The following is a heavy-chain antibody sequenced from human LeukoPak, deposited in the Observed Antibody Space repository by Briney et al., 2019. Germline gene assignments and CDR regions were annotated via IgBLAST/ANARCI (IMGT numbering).Heavy chain of an antibody. D-gene: IGHD2-2*01. CDR3: ARGRNVVVPAAVVNWFDP. CDR1: GYTFTNYA. V-gene: IGHV1-3*03. J-gene: IGHJ5*02. CDR2: INAGNGNT. Sequence: ASVKVSCKASGYTFTNYAMHWVRQAPGQRLEWMGWINAGNGNTKYSQEFQGRVTITRDTSASTAYMELSGLRSEDMAVYYCARGRNVVVPAAVVNWFDPWGQGTLVTVSS.